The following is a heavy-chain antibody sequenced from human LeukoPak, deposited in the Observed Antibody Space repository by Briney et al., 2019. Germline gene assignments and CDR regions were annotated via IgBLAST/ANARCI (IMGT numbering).Heavy chain of an antibody. J-gene: IGHJ4*02. CDR3: TRDLLAGDYSGSGNLGY. CDR2: IRSKAYGGTT. D-gene: IGHD3-10*01. Sequence: GGSLRLSCTASGSTFGDYAMSWVRQAPGKGLEWVGFIRSKAYGGTTENAASVKGRFTISRDDSKSIAYLQMNSLKTEDTAVYYCTRDLLAGDYSGSGNLGYWGQGTLVTVSS. V-gene: IGHV3-49*04. CDR1: GSTFGDYA.